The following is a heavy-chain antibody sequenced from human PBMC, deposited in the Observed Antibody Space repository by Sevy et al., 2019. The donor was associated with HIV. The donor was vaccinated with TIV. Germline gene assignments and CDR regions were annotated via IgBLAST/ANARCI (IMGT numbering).Heavy chain of an antibody. Sequence: GGYLRLSCVASGFTFSSYAMHWVRQAPGKGLEWVVVISYDGSNKYYADPVKGRFTISRDNSKNTLYLQMNSLRAEDTAVYYCAREGRLGELSRYFDYWGQGTLVTVSS. CDR3: AREGRLGELSRYFDY. CDR1: GFTFSSYA. D-gene: IGHD3-16*02. V-gene: IGHV3-30-3*01. CDR2: ISYDGSNK. J-gene: IGHJ4*02.